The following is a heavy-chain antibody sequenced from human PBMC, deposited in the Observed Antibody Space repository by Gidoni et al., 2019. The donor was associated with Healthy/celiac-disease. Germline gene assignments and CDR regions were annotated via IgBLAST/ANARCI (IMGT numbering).Heavy chain of an antibody. D-gene: IGHD6-19*01. J-gene: IGHJ4*02. CDR3: ARGQITGYSSGWFFDY. CDR2: IWYDGSKK. Sequence: QVQLVESGGGVVQPGRSLRLSCASSVFTFRSYGMTWVRQAPGKGLEWVAVIWYDGSKKYYEASVKGRFTISRDNSKNTLYLQMNSLRAEDTAVYYCARGQITGYSSGWFFDYWGQGTLVTVSS. CDR1: VFTFRSYG. V-gene: IGHV3-33*01.